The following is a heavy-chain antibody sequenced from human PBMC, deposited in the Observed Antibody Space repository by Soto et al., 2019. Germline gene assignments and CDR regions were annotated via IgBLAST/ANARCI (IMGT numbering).Heavy chain of an antibody. V-gene: IGHV3-21*01. CDR2: ISSSGYNM. CDR1: GFIFSDYG. Sequence: EVQLVESGGGLVKPGGSLRLSCTVSGFIFSDYGINWVRQAPGEGLEWVSSISSSGYNMFYADSVQGRFTISRDNAKTSLYLQMKNLRAEDTAVYYCVKVGGPCNTSSCYAYFDYWGQGALVTVSS. D-gene: IGHD2-2*01. J-gene: IGHJ4*02. CDR3: VKVGGPCNTSSCYAYFDY.